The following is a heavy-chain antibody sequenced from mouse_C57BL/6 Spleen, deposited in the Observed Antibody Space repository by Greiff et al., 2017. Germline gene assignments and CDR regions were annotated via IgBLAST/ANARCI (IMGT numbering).Heavy chain of an antibody. J-gene: IGHJ2*01. CDR3: ARYEYGLDY. D-gene: IGHD2-4*01. Sequence: QVQLQQPGAELVRPGSSVKLSCKASGYTFTSYWMDWVKQRPGQGLEWIGNIYPSDSETHYNQKFKDKATLTVDKSSSTAYMQLSSLTSEDSAVYYCARYEYGLDYWGQGTTLTVSS. CDR1: GYTFTSYW. CDR2: IYPSDSET. V-gene: IGHV1-61*01.